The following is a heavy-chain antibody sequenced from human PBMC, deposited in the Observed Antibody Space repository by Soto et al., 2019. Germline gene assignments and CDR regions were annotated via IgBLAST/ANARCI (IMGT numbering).Heavy chain of an antibody. CDR2: IDPSDSYT. CDR3: ARLKMATMDAFDI. D-gene: IGHD5-12*01. Sequence: PGESLKISCKGSGYSFTSYWISWVRQMPGKGLEWMGRIDPSDSYTNYSPSFQGHVTISADKSISTAYLQWSSLKASDTATYYCARLKMATMDAFDIWGQGRMVTVSS. V-gene: IGHV5-10-1*01. CDR1: GYSFTSYW. J-gene: IGHJ3*02.